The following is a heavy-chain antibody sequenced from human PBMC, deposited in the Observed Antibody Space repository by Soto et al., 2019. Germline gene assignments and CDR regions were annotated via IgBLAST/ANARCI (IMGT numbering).Heavy chain of an antibody. D-gene: IGHD3-3*01. CDR2: ISGNSGTT. CDR3: AKGRAITVFGVITPFDS. J-gene: IGHJ4*02. CDR1: GVTFSSYS. Sequence: AGGSLRLSCAASGVTFSSYSMNWVRQAPGKGLEWVSVISGNSGTTYYAASVKGRFTISRDNSKKTLYLQMNSLRADDTAVYYYAKGRAITVFGVITPFDSWGQGTLVTVSS. V-gene: IGHV3-23*01.